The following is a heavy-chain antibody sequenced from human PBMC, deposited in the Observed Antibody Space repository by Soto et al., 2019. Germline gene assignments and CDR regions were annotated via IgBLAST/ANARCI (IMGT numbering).Heavy chain of an antibody. Sequence: GSLRLSCAASGFTFSSYAMSWVRQAPGKGLEWVSAISGSGGSTYYADSVKGRFTISRDNSKNTLYLQMDSLRAEDTAVYYCAKGFHVWFGQLLHQFDYRGQGTLVTVSS. CDR3: AKGFHVWFGQLLHQFDY. V-gene: IGHV3-23*01. D-gene: IGHD3-10*01. CDR1: GFTFSSYA. CDR2: ISGSGGST. J-gene: IGHJ4*02.